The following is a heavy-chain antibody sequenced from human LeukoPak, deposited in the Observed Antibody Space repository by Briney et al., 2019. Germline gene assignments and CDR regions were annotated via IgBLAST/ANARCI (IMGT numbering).Heavy chain of an antibody. Sequence: GGSLRLSCVASGFIFSDYSMDWVRQAPGKGLEWVSSISSGSSFMYYADSVKGRFTISRDNAKNSLYLQMNSLRAKDTALYYCARPLYGAASVALNPNSLDYWGQGTLVTVSS. J-gene: IGHJ4*02. D-gene: IGHD4/OR15-4a*01. CDR3: ARPLYGAASVALNPNSLDY. CDR2: ISSGSSFM. V-gene: IGHV3-21*01. CDR1: GFIFSDYS.